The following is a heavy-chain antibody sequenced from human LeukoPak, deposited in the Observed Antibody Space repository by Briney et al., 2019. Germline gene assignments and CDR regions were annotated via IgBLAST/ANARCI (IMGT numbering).Heavy chain of an antibody. CDR1: GFTFSSYA. D-gene: IGHD3-22*01. V-gene: IGHV3-23*01. CDR2: ISGSGGST. J-gene: IGHJ4*02. CDR3: VKDDRYFYDRSGPY. Sequence: GGSLRLSCAASGFTFSSYAMSWVRQAPGKGLEWVSAISGSGGSTYYADSVKGRFTISRDNSNNTLYLQMSSLRAEDTAVYYCVKDDRYFYDRSGPYWGQGTLVTVSS.